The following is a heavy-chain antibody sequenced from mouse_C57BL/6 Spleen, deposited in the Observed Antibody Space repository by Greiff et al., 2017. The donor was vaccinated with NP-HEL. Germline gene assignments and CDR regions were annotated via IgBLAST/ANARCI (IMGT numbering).Heavy chain of an antibody. CDR1: GYTFTSYW. D-gene: IGHD1-1*01. J-gene: IGHJ1*03. Sequence: QVQLQQPGAELVRPGSSVKLSCKASGYTFTSYWMHWVKQRPIQGLEWIGNIDPSDSETHYNQKFKDKATLTVDKSSSPAYMQLSSPTSEASAFYYCARRPTVRWYCDVWGTGTTVTVSS. V-gene: IGHV1-52*01. CDR2: IDPSDSET. CDR3: ARRPTVRWYCDV.